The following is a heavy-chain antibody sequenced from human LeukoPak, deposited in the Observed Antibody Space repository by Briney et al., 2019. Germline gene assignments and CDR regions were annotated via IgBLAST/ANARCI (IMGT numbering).Heavy chain of an antibody. CDR1: GFTFSSYA. Sequence: GRSLRLSCAASGFTFSSYAMHWVRQAPGKGLEWVAVISYDGSNKYYADSVKGRFTISRDNSKNTLYPQMNSLRAEDTAVYYCARPYCSGGSCWGYFQHWGQGTLVTVSS. D-gene: IGHD2-15*01. CDR3: ARPYCSGGSCWGYFQH. CDR2: ISYDGSNK. J-gene: IGHJ1*01. V-gene: IGHV3-30*04.